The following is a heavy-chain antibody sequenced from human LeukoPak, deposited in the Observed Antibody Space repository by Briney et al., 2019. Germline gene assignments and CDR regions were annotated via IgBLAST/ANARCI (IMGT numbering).Heavy chain of an antibody. D-gene: IGHD5-18*01. CDR2: TSAYNGNT. CDR3: ARGVDTAMVDYYYYDGMDV. V-gene: IGHV1-18*01. CDR1: GYTLTRYG. J-gene: IGHJ6*02. Sequence: GASVNVSCKASGYTLTRYGISWVRPAAGQGLEWMGWTSAYNGNTNYAQKLQGRVTMTTDPSTSTAYMELRSLRSDDTTVYYCARGVDTAMVDYYYYDGMDVWGQGTTVTVSS.